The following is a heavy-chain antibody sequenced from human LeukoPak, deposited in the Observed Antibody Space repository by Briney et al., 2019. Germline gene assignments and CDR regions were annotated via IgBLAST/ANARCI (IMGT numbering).Heavy chain of an antibody. V-gene: IGHV3-23*01. D-gene: IGHD4-17*01. CDR1: GFSFNNYS. Sequence: GGSLRLSCVASGFSFNNYSMNWVRQAPGKWLEWVSFISRSVDTTYYADSVKGRFTVSRDNSKNTLYLQMNNLRADGTAVYYCAKRANYGDLAYWGQGTLVTVSS. CDR3: AKRANYGDLAY. J-gene: IGHJ4*02. CDR2: ISRSVDTT.